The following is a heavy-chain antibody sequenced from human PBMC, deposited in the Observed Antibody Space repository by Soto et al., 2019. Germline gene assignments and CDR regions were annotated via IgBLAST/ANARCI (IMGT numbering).Heavy chain of an antibody. V-gene: IGHV4-31*03. D-gene: IGHD2-2*01. Sequence: SQTLSLTCTVSGGSISSGGYYWSWIRQHPGKGLEWIGYIYYSGSTYYNPSLKSRVTISVDTSKNQFSLKLSSVTAADTAVYYCARDNRHIVVVPAAMGIDPWGQGTLVTVSS. CDR3: ARDNRHIVVVPAAMGIDP. CDR1: GGSISSGGYY. J-gene: IGHJ5*02. CDR2: IYYSGST.